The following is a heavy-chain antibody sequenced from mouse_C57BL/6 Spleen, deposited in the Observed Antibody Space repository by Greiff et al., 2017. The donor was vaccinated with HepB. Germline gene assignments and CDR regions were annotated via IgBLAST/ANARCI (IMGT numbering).Heavy chain of an antibody. V-gene: IGHV1-62-2*01. J-gene: IGHJ4*01. Sequence: LVESGAELVKPGASVKLSCKASGYTFTEYTIHWVKQRSGQGLEWIGWFYPGSGSIKYNEKFKDKATLTADKSSSTVYMELSRLTSEDSAVYFCARHEENYYGSSYGAMDYWGQGTSVTVSS. CDR2: FYPGSGSI. CDR3: ARHEENYYGSSYGAMDY. CDR1: GYTFTEYT. D-gene: IGHD1-1*01.